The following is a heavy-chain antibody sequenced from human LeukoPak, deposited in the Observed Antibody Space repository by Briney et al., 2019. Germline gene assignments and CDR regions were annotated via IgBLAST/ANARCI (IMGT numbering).Heavy chain of an antibody. CDR2: IIPIFGTA. J-gene: IGHJ6*02. V-gene: IGHV1-69*13. Sequence: SVKVSCKASGGTFSSYAISWVRQAPGQGLEWMGGIIPIFGTANYAQKFQGRVTITADESTSTAYMELRSLRSDDTAVYYCARGRGVLLWFGESPPGDGMDVWGQGTTITVSS. CDR1: GGTFSSYA. D-gene: IGHD3-10*01. CDR3: ARGRGVLLWFGESPPGDGMDV.